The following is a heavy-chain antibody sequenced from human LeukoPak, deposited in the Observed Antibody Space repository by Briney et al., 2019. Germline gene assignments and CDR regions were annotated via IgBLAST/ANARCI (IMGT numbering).Heavy chain of an antibody. CDR3: ARDKYGDGFDY. J-gene: IGHJ4*02. CDR2: INTNTGNP. D-gene: IGHD4-17*01. Sequence: GASVKVSCKASGYTFTSYAMNWVRQAPGQGLEWMGWINTNTGNPTYAQGFTGRFVFSLDTSVSTAYLQICSLKAEDTGVYYCARDKYGDGFDYWGQGTLVTVSS. CDR1: GYTFTSYA. V-gene: IGHV7-4-1*01.